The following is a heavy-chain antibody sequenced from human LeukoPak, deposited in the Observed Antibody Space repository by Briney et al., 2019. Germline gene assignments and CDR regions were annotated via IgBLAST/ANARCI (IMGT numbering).Heavy chain of an antibody. J-gene: IGHJ4*02. CDR2: IYYSGST. D-gene: IGHD1-7*01. CDR1: GGSIRSSSYY. CDR3: ASSRTGTFDY. Sequence: PSETLSLTCTVSGGSIRSSSYYWGWIRQPPGKGLEWIGNIYYSGSTYYTPSLKSRVTISVDTSKNQFSVKLSSVTAADTAVYYCASSRTGTFDYWGQGTLVTVSS. V-gene: IGHV4-39*01.